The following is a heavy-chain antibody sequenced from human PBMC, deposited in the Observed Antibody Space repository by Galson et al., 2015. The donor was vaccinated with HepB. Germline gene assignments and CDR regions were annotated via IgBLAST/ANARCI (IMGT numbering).Heavy chain of an antibody. CDR2: IWYDGSDK. Sequence: SLRLSCAPSGFIFSNYGMHWVRQAPGKGPEWLAVIWYDGSDKYYADSVKGRFIISRDNFKNILYLQINSLRGEDTAIYYCARDMYGEGRDMDVWGRGTTVIVSS. CDR3: ARDMYGEGRDMDV. J-gene: IGHJ6*03. CDR1: GFIFSNYG. D-gene: IGHD3-10*01. V-gene: IGHV3-33*01.